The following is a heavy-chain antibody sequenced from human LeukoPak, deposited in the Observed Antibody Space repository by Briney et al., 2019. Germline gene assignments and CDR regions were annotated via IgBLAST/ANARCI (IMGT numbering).Heavy chain of an antibody. CDR3: ARAGRRIGDFQH. V-gene: IGHV3-33*01. CDR2: IWYDGSNK. D-gene: IGHD3-16*01. J-gene: IGHJ1*01. CDR1: GFTFSSYG. Sequence: GGSLRLSCAASGFTFSSYGMHWVRQAPGKGLEWVAVIWYDGSNKYYADSVKGRFTISRDNSKNTLYLQMNSLRAEDTAVYYCARAGRRIGDFQHWGQGTLATVSS.